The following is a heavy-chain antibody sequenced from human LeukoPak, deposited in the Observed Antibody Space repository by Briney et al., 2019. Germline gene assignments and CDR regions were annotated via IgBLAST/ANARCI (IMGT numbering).Heavy chain of an antibody. V-gene: IGHV4-31*03. CDR2: IYYSGST. CDR3: ARHRFNSWGRRLRTQIFDY. J-gene: IGHJ4*02. CDR1: GGSISSGGYY. Sequence: PSQTLSLTCTVSGGSISSGGYYWSWIRQHPGKGLEWIGYIYYSGSTYYNPSLKSRVTISVDTSKNQFSLKLSSVTAADTAVYYCARHRFNSWGRRLRTQIFDYWGQGTLVTVSS. D-gene: IGHD4-17*01.